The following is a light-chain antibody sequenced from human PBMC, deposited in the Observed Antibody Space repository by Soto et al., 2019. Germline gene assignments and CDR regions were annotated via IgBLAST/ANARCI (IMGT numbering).Light chain of an antibody. Sequence: QSALTHPASVSGSPGQPVTISCTVTSSDVGGYNYVSWYQQHPGKAPKLLIYEVINRPSGVSNRFAASKSGNTASLTISGLQTEDEAHYYCSSYTSSTTVLFGGGTKVTLL. CDR2: EVI. CDR1: SSDVGGYNY. J-gene: IGLJ2*01. CDR3: SSYTSSTTVL. V-gene: IGLV2-14*01.